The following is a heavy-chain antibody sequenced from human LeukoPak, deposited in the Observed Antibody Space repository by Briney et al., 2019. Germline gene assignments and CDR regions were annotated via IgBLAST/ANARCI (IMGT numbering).Heavy chain of an antibody. D-gene: IGHD7-27*01. Sequence: PSETLSLTCTVSGGSISSGDYYWSWIRQPPGKGLEWIGYIYYSGSTYYNPSLKSRVTISVDTSKSQFSLKLSSVTAADTAVYYCARDLSFTGDAGGFDYWGQGTLVTVSS. CDR1: GGSISSGDYY. CDR2: IYYSGST. J-gene: IGHJ4*02. V-gene: IGHV4-30-4*01. CDR3: ARDLSFTGDAGGFDY.